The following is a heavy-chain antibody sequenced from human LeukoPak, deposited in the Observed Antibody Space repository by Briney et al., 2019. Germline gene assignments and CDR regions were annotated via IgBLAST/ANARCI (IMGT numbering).Heavy chain of an antibody. V-gene: IGHV3-7*01. J-gene: IGHJ4*02. CDR3: ARDLSGVTGYTYGRGIDY. D-gene: IGHD5-18*01. CDR2: IKKDGSEK. CDR1: GFTVSSNY. Sequence: GGSLRLSCAASGFTVSSNYMSWVRQAPGKGLEWVANIKKDGSEKYYVDSVKGRFTISRDNAKTSLYLQMHSLRAEDTAVYYCARDLSGVTGYTYGRGIDYWGQGTLVTVSS.